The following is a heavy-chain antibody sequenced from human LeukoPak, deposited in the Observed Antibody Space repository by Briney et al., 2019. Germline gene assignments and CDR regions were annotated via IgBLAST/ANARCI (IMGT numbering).Heavy chain of an antibody. CDR2: IYWDDDK. Sequence: SLPTLVNPTQTLTLTCTFSGFSLSSSGVDVGWIRQPPGKALEWLALIYWDDDKRYSPSLKSRPTITKDTSKNQVVLTMTNVDPVDTATYYCAHRLAITYSDAFDIWGQGTMVTVSA. J-gene: IGHJ3*02. CDR3: AHRLAITYSDAFDI. D-gene: IGHD1-14*01. CDR1: GFSLSSSGVD. V-gene: IGHV2-5*02.